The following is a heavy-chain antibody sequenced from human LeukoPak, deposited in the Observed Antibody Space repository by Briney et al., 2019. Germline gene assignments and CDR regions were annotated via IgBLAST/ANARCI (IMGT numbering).Heavy chain of an antibody. CDR1: GGSFSGYY. Sequence: SETLSLTCAVYGGSFSGYYWSWIRQPPGKGREWSGEINHSGSTNYNPSLKSRVTISVDTSKNQFSLKLSSVTAADTAVYYCARKQTNYYDSSGYFDYWGQGTLVTVSS. CDR2: INHSGST. D-gene: IGHD3-22*01. V-gene: IGHV4-34*01. CDR3: ARKQTNYYDSSGYFDY. J-gene: IGHJ4*02.